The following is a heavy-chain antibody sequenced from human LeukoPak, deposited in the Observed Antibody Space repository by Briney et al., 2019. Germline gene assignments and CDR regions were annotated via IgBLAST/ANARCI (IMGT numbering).Heavy chain of an antibody. CDR1: GGSISSYY. Sequence: SETLSLTCTASGGSISSYYWSWIRQPPGKGLEWIGYIYYSGSTNYNPSLKSRVTISVDTSKNQFSLKLSSVTAADTAVYYCARARYCSSTSCYTGYYYMDVWGKGTTVTVSS. D-gene: IGHD2-2*02. CDR3: ARARYCSSTSCYTGYYYMDV. CDR2: IYYSGST. J-gene: IGHJ6*03. V-gene: IGHV4-59*01.